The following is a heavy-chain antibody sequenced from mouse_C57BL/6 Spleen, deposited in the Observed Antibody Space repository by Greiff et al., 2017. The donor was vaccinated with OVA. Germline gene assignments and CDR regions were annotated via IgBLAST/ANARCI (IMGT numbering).Heavy chain of an antibody. CDR3: ARGVITTVVATDY. CDR1: GYTFTSYW. Sequence: VQLQQPGTELAKPGASVKLSCKASGYTFTSYWMHWVKQRPGQGLEWIGNINPSNGGTNYNEKFKSKATLTVDKSSSTAYMQLSSLTSEDSAVYYCARGVITTVVATDYWGQGTTLTVSS. CDR2: INPSNGGT. J-gene: IGHJ2*01. V-gene: IGHV1-53*01. D-gene: IGHD1-1*01.